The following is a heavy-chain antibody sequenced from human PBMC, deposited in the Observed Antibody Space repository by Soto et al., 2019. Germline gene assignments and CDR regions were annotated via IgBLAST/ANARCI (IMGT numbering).Heavy chain of an antibody. J-gene: IGHJ2*01. CDR3: ARVGGTVSDYWYFDL. CDR1: GFTFSSYA. Sequence: QVQLVESGGGVVQPGRSLRLSCAASGFTFSSYAMHWVRQAPGKGLEWVAVISYDGSNKYYADSVKGRFTISRDNSKNTLYLQMNSLRAEDTAVYYCARVGGTVSDYWYFDLWGRGTLVTVSS. D-gene: IGHD3-16*01. V-gene: IGHV3-30-3*01. CDR2: ISYDGSNK.